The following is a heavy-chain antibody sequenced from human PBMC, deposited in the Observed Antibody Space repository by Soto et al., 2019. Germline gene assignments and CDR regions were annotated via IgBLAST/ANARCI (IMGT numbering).Heavy chain of an antibody. CDR2: ISRNNGTT. CDR1: GYTFSSHG. V-gene: IGHV1-18*04. CDR3: ARGGFYATTGYTPPFDY. D-gene: IGHD3-9*01. J-gene: IGHJ4*02. Sequence: QVQLVQSGAEVKNPGASVNISCKTSGYTFSSHGVIWVRQAPGQGLEWMGWISRNNGTTNSAHKFQGRVTMTTDAATSTAYMELRSLRSDDAAIYYCARGGFYATTGYTPPFDYWGQGALVTVSS.